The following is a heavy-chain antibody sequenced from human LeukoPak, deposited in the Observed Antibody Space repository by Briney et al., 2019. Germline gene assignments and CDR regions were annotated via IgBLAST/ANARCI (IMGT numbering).Heavy chain of an antibody. Sequence: PSETLSLTCTVSGGSISSGDYYWSWIRQHPGKGLEWIGYIYYSGSTNYNPSLKSRVTISVDTSKNQFSLKLSSVTAADTAVYYCAREKYQPYYYGMDVWGQGTTVTVSS. CDR2: IYYSGST. V-gene: IGHV4-61*08. J-gene: IGHJ6*02. CDR3: AREKYQPYYYGMDV. D-gene: IGHD2-2*01. CDR1: GGSISSGDYY.